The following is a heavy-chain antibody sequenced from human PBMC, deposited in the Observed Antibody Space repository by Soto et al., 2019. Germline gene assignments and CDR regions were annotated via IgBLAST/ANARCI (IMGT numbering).Heavy chain of an antibody. CDR2: ISSSGSTI. CDR1: GFTFSSYE. D-gene: IGHD6-13*01. J-gene: IGHJ4*02. CDR3: ARDRRYSSRNY. Sequence: AGGSLRLSCAASGFTFSSYEMNWVRQAPGKGLEWVSYISSSGSTIYYADSVKGRFTISRDNAKNSLYLQMNSLRAEDTAVYYCARDRRYSSRNYWGQGTLVTVSS. V-gene: IGHV3-48*03.